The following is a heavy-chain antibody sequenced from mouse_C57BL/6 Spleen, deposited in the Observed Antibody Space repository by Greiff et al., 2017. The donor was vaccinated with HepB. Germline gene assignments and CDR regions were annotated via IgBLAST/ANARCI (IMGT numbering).Heavy chain of an antibody. J-gene: IGHJ4*01. CDR2: INPSSGYT. Sequence: QVQLQQSGAELARPGASVKMSCKASGYTFTSYTMHWVKQRPGQGLEWIGYINPSSGYTKYNQKFKDKATLTADKSSSTAYMQLSSLTSEDSAVYYCARGEVTTVAAIDDWGQGTSVTVSS. CDR3: ARGEVTTVAAIDD. D-gene: IGHD1-1*01. CDR1: GYTFTSYT. V-gene: IGHV1-4*01.